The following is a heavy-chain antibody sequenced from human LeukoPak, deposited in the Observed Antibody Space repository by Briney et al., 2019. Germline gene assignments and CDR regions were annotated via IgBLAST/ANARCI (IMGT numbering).Heavy chain of an antibody. D-gene: IGHD3-3*01. CDR2: IYYSEGT. V-gene: IGHV4-39*07. Sequence: SETLSLTSTVSGGSISSNVHYWGWIRQPPGKGLEWIGSIYYSEGTYYNPSLKSRMTISVDTSKNLFSLKLSSVTAADTAVYYCARKYDFWSGPSRHNWFDPWGQGTLVTVSS. J-gene: IGHJ5*02. CDR3: ARKYDFWSGPSRHNWFDP. CDR1: GGSISSNVHY.